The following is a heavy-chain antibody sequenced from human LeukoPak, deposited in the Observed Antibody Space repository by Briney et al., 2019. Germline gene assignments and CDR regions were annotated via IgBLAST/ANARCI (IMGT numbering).Heavy chain of an antibody. Sequence: PGGSLRLSCAASGFTFSSYSMNWVRQAPGKGLEWVSSISSSSSYIYYADSVKGRFTISRDNAKNSLYLQMNSLRAEDTAVYYCAKTEQLVLDYYYGMDVWGQGTTATVSS. CDR2: ISSSSSYI. J-gene: IGHJ6*02. CDR1: GFTFSSYS. D-gene: IGHD6-6*01. CDR3: AKTEQLVLDYYYGMDV. V-gene: IGHV3-21*01.